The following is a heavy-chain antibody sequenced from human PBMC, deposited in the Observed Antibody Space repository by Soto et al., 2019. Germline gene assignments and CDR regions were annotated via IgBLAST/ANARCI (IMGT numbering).Heavy chain of an antibody. D-gene: IGHD6-19*01. CDR1: GYTFTSYA. Sequence: ASVKVSCKASGYTFTSYAMHWVRQAPGQRLEWMGWINAGNGNTKYSQKFQGRVTITRDTSASTAYMELSSLRSEDTAVYYCARVTAVDGNYFDYWGQGTQVTVSS. CDR2: INAGNGNT. V-gene: IGHV1-3*01. J-gene: IGHJ4*02. CDR3: ARVTAVDGNYFDY.